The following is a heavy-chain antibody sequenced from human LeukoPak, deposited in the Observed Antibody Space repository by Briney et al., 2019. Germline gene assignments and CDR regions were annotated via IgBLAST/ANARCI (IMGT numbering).Heavy chain of an antibody. CDR2: ISGSGGST. CDR1: GFTFSSYA. D-gene: IGHD6-19*01. V-gene: IGHV3-23*01. CDR3: ANKLAVAGTHYYYYGMDV. J-gene: IGHJ6*02. Sequence: GGSLRLSCAASGFTFSSYAMSWVRQAPGKGLEWVSAISGSGGSTYYADSVKGRFTISRDNSKNTLYLQMNSLRAEDTAVYYCANKLAVAGTHYYYYGMDVWGQGTTVTVSS.